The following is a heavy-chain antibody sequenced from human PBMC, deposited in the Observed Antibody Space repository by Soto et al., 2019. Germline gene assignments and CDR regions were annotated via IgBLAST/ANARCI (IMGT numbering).Heavy chain of an antibody. V-gene: IGHV3-74*01. Sequence: GGSLRLSCAASGFTFSSYWMHWVRQAPGKGLVWVSRINSDGSSTSYADSVKGRFTISRDNAKNTLYLQMNSLRAEDTAVYYCARRGFLAAAGHFDYWGQGTLVTVSS. CDR2: INSDGSST. CDR1: GFTFSSYW. D-gene: IGHD6-13*01. CDR3: ARRGFLAAAGHFDY. J-gene: IGHJ4*02.